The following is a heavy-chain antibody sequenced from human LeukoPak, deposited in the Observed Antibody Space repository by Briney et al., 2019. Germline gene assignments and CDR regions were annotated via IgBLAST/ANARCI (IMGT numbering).Heavy chain of an antibody. V-gene: IGHV4-59*01. CDR2: IYYSGST. J-gene: IGHJ4*02. CDR3: ATGGLRYCSTTSCLGY. CDR1: GGSISNYY. Sequence: SETLSLTCTVSGGSISNYYWNWIRQPPGKGLEWIGYIYYSGSTSYNPSLRSRVTMSVDTSKKFFSLHMTSVTAADTAVYYCATGGLRYCSTTSCLGYWGQGTLVTVAS. D-gene: IGHD2-2*01.